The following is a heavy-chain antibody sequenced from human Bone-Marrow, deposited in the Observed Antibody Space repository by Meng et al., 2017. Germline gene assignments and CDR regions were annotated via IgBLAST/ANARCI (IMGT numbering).Heavy chain of an antibody. CDR2: S. J-gene: IGHJ4*02. D-gene: IGHD7-27*01. CDR1: GFTFSSYG. CDR3: ARVAWGFDY. V-gene: IGHV3-48*04. Sequence: EVMMVESGEGLFQPGGSLILSAAAYGFTFSSYGRNFVRQAPEKGLDDASYADSVKGRFTISRDNAKNTLYLQMNSLTAEDTAIYYCARVAWGFDYWGQGTLVTVSS.